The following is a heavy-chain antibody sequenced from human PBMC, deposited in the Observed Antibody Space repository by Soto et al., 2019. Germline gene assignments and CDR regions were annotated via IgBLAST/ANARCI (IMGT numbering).Heavy chain of an antibody. CDR3: VKCRGDANYDLRD. V-gene: IGHV3-64*04. Sequence: SCAALGGPFTTNKKHWVPQSPRKGLDYLSHVSGDRVRIYCADSVKGRFTISRDNAKNMLYLQMNSLRPDDSAVYYCVKCRGDANYDLRDWRQGTPFTVSS. CDR1: GGPFTTNK. D-gene: IGHD3-3*01. J-gene: IGHJ4*02. CDR2: VSGDRVRI.